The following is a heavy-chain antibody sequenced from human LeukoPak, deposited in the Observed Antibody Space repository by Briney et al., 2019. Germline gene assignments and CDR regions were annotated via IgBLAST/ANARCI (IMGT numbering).Heavy chain of an antibody. V-gene: IGHV4-61*01. CDR2: IYYSGST. J-gene: IGHJ4*02. Sequence: SETLSLTCTVSGGSVNSGSYYWNWIRQPPGKGLEWIGYIYYSGSTSYNPSLKSRVTISVDTSKNQFSLKLSSVTAADTAVYYCARAAYSGSYPSDYWGQGTLVTVSS. D-gene: IGHD1-26*01. CDR1: GGSVNSGSYY. CDR3: ARAAYSGSYPSDY.